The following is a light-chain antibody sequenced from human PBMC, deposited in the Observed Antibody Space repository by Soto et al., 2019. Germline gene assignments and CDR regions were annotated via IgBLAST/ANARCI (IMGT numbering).Light chain of an antibody. J-gene: IGLJ2*01. V-gene: IGLV1-44*01. CDR2: SDN. CDR3: AAWDDSLRGRV. Sequence: QAVVTQPPSASGTPGQRVTISCSGSSSNIGSNPVSWYQQLPGTAPKSLIYSDNQRPSGVPDRISGSRSGTSASLAISGLQSEDEAEYYCAAWDDSLRGRVFGGGTKVNVL. CDR1: SSNIGSNP.